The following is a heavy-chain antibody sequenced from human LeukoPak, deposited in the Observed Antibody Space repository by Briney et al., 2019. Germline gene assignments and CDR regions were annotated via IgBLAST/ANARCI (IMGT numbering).Heavy chain of an antibody. CDR2: TYYRSKWYN. D-gene: IGHD1-7*01. CDR3: ARGYNWNYIAPYYYGMDV. V-gene: IGHV6-1*01. CDR1: GDSVSSNSAA. Sequence: SQTLSLTCAISGDSVSSNSAAWNWIRQSPSRGLEWLGRTYYRSKWYNDYAVSVKSRITINPDKSKNQFSLQLNSVTPEDTAVYYCARGYNWNYIAPYYYGMDVWGQGTTVTVSS. J-gene: IGHJ6*02.